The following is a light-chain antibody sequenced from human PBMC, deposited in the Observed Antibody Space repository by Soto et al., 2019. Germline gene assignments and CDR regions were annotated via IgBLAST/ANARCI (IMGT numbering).Light chain of an antibody. V-gene: IGKV1-39*01. Sequence: DIQMTQSPSSLSASVGDRVTITCRASQSISSYLNWYQQKPGKAPKLLIYAASRLQSGVPSRFSGSGSGTDFTLTISSLQPEDFATYYCQQIYSTSTFGQGTKVEIK. CDR2: AAS. CDR3: QQIYSTST. CDR1: QSISSY. J-gene: IGKJ1*01.